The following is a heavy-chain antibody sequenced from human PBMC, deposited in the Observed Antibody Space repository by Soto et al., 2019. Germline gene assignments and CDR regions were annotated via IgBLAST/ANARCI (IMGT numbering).Heavy chain of an antibody. D-gene: IGHD3-3*01. CDR1: GFTFSSYA. V-gene: IGHV3-23*01. Sequence: VGSLRLSCAASGFTFSSYAMSWVRQARGKGLEWVSAISGSGGSTYYADSVKGRFTISRDNSKNTLYLQMNSLRAEDTAVYYCAKNYDFWSGYRYPAFDYWGQGTLVTVSS. CDR3: AKNYDFWSGYRYPAFDY. CDR2: ISGSGGST. J-gene: IGHJ4*02.